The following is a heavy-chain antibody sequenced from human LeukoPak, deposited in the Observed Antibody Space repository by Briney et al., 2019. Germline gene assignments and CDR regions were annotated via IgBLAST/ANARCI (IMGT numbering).Heavy chain of an antibody. V-gene: IGHV3-23*01. CDR1: GFTFSNYA. Sequence: PGGSLRLSCAASGFTFSNYAMSWVRQAPGKGLEWVSAISGSGGETYYAESVKGRFTISRGNSKNTLYMQMNSLRAEDTALYYCAKENPHNDYWGQGTLVTVSS. CDR2: ISGSGGET. CDR3: AKENPHNDY. J-gene: IGHJ4*02.